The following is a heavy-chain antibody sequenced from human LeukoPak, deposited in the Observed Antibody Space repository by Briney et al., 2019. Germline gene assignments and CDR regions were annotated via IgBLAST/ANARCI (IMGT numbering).Heavy chain of an antibody. Sequence: ASVKVSCKASGYTFTGYFMHWVRQAPGQGLEWMGWVNPNSGGTNYAQKFQGRVTMTGDTSISTAYMDLSSLRSDDTAVYYCATAKYSSGWYGAFDIWGQGTMVTVSS. CDR2: VNPNSGGT. CDR3: ATAKYSSGWYGAFDI. CDR1: GYTFTGYF. D-gene: IGHD6-19*01. V-gene: IGHV1-2*02. J-gene: IGHJ3*02.